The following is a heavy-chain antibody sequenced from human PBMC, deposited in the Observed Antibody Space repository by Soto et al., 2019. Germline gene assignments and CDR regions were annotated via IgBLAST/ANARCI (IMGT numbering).Heavy chain of an antibody. D-gene: IGHD2-15*01. CDR3: ARARAVEMAFDI. Sequence: QVQLQESGPGLVKPSQTLSLTCTVSGGSISSGDYYWSWIRQPPGKGLEWIGYIYYSGSTYYNPSLQSRVNISVDTSKHQFPLKLSSVTAADTAVYYWARARAVEMAFDIWGQGTMVTVSS. CDR1: GGSISSGDYY. V-gene: IGHV4-30-4*01. J-gene: IGHJ3*02. CDR2: IYYSGST.